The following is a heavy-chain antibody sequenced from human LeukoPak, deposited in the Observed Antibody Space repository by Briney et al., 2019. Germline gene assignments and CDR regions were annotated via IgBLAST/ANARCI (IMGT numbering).Heavy chain of an antibody. D-gene: IGHD1-14*01. CDR2: ISGSGGST. Sequence: ETLSLTCTVSGGSISSYHWSWVRQAPGKGLEWVSAISGSGGSTYYADSVKGRFTISRDNSKNTLYLQMNSLRAEDTAVYYCAKAGATYYFDYWGQGTLVTVSS. CDR3: AKAGATYYFDY. CDR1: GGSISSYH. J-gene: IGHJ4*02. V-gene: IGHV3-23*01.